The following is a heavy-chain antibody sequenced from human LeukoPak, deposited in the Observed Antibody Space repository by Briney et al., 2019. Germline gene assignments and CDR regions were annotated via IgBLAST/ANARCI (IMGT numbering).Heavy chain of an antibody. V-gene: IGHV1-2*02. D-gene: IGHD7-27*01. J-gene: IGHJ3*02. CDR1: GYTFTGYY. Sequence: ASVTVSCKASGYTFTGYYMHWVRQAPGQGLEWMGWINPNSGGTNYAQKFKGRVTMTRDTSISTAYMELSRLISDDTAVYYCARDGDAGAFDIWGQGTMVTVSS. CDR3: ARDGDAGAFDI. CDR2: INPNSGGT.